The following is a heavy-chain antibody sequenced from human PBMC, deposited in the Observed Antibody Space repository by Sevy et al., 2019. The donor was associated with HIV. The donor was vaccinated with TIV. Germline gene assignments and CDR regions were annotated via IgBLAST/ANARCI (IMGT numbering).Heavy chain of an antibody. CDR1: GGSFSGYY. Sequence: SETLSLTCAVYGGSFSGYYWSWIRQPPGKGLEWIGEINHSGSTNYNPSLKSRVTISVDKSKNQFSLKLSSVTAADTAVYYCASFQRGEMATMIFDYWGQGTLVTVSS. J-gene: IGHJ4*02. V-gene: IGHV4-34*01. CDR2: INHSGST. D-gene: IGHD5-12*01. CDR3: ASFQRGEMATMIFDY.